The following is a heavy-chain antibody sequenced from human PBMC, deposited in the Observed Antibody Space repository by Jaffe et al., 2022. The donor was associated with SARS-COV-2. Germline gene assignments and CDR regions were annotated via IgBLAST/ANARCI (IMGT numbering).Heavy chain of an antibody. CDR3: ARGPVATGAVPFDP. CDR1: GFTVSSNY. Sequence: EVQLVETGGGLIQPGGSLRLSCAASGFTVSSNYMSWVRQAPGKGLEWVSVIYSGGSTYYADSVKGRFTISRDNSKNTLYLQMNSLRAEDTAVYYCARGPVATGAVPFDPWGQGTLVTVSS. CDR2: IYSGGST. D-gene: IGHD5-12*01. J-gene: IGHJ5*02. V-gene: IGHV3-53*02.